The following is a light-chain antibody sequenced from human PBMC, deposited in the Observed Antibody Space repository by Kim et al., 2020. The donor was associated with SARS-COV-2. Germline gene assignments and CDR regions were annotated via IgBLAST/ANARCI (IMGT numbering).Light chain of an antibody. V-gene: IGLV3-21*04. CDR2: YDT. CDR1: NIGSKS. CDR3: QLWDGNSEQYV. J-gene: IGLJ1*01. Sequence: SYELTQPPSVSVAPGKTATISCGGVNIGSKSVHWYQQKPGQAPLLVIYYDTDRPSGIPERFSGSNSGNTATLTISRVEAGDEADYYCQLWDGNSEQYVFGIGTKVTVL.